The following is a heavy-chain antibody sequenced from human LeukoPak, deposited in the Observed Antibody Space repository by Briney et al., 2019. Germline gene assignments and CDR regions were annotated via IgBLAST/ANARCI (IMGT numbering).Heavy chain of an antibody. CDR1: GGSFSGYY. CDR2: INHSGST. V-gene: IGHV4-34*01. D-gene: IGHD3-22*01. Sequence: PSETLSLTCAVYGGSFSGYYWNWIRQPPGKGLEWIGEINHSGSTNYNPSLKSRVTISVDTSKNQFSLKLSSVTAADTAVYYCARVRPTYYYDSSGYYAHLRLDYFDYWGQGTLVTVSS. CDR3: ARVRPTYYYDSSGYYAHLRLDYFDY. J-gene: IGHJ4*02.